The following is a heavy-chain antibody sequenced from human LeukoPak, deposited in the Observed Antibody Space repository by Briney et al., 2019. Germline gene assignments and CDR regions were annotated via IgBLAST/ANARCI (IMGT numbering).Heavy chain of an antibody. CDR3: ARESMDDSSPTNWFDP. V-gene: IGHV3-21*01. Sequence: GGPLRLSCAASGFTFSCYSMNWVPEAPGKGREGVSSISSSSSYIYYADSVKGRFTISRDNAKNSLYLQMNSLRAEDTAVYYCARESMDDSSPTNWFDPWGQGTLVTVSS. D-gene: IGHD3-22*01. J-gene: IGHJ5*02. CDR2: ISSSSSYI. CDR1: GFTFSCYS.